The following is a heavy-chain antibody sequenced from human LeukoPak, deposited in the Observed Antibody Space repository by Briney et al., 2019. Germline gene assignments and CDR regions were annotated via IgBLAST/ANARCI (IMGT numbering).Heavy chain of an antibody. V-gene: IGHV3-15*01. CDR2: IKSKTDGGTT. CDR1: GFTFSNAW. J-gene: IGHJ4*02. Sequence: GGSLRLSCAASGFTFSNAWMSWVRQAPGKGLKWVGRIKSKTDGGTTDYAAPVKGRFTISRDDSKNTLYLQMNSLKTEDTAVYYCTTDVTMIVVVMTYYFDYWGQGTLVTVSS. CDR3: TTDVTMIVVVMTYYFDY. D-gene: IGHD3-22*01.